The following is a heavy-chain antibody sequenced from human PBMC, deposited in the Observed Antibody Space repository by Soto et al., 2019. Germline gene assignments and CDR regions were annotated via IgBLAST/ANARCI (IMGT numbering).Heavy chain of an antibody. CDR3: ARGVSAGVDY. D-gene: IGHD1-26*01. CDR2: MQPSTGRT. J-gene: IGHJ4*02. Sequence: QVQLVQSGAEVREPGASVKVSCKASGYSFTSLDINWVRQTAGQGPEWMGWMQPSTGRTGYAQKFQGRVTMTRETSINTAYMELTTLTSDDTAFYYCARGVSAGVDYWGQGTLVTVSS. CDR1: GYSFTSLD. V-gene: IGHV1-8*01.